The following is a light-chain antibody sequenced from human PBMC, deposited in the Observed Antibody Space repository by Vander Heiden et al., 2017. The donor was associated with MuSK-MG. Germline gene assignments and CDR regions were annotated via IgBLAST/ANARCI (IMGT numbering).Light chain of an antibody. CDR3: QKYNSYFA. Sequence: DMHVTQSPSTLSASVGDRVTCTCRASQNINSWLAWYQQKPGKAPKLLIYDASSLESGVPPRFSGSGSGTEFTLTISSLQHDDFATYYCQKYNSYFAFGQGTKVEIK. J-gene: IGKJ1*01. CDR1: QNINSW. V-gene: IGKV1-5*01. CDR2: DAS.